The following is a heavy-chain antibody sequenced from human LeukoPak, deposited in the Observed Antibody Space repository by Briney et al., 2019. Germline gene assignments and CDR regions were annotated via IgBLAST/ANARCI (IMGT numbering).Heavy chain of an antibody. D-gene: IGHD3-22*01. CDR1: GGSLSGYY. CDR3: ARVRPYYYDSKRSVFDY. J-gene: IGHJ4*02. Sequence: SEALSLTCAVYGGSLSGYYWSWIRQPPGKGLEWIGEINHSGSTNYNPSLKSRVTISVDTSKNQFSLKLSSVTAADTAVYYCARVRPYYYDSKRSVFDYWGQGTLVTVSS. CDR2: INHSGST. V-gene: IGHV4-34*01.